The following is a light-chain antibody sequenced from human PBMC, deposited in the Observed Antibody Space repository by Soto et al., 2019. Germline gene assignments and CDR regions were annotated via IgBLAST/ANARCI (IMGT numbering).Light chain of an antibody. CDR1: QGISNY. J-gene: IGKJ1*01. V-gene: IGKV1-27*01. CDR2: AAS. CDR3: QKYNSAPWT. Sequence: DIQMTQSPSSLSTSVGDIVTITCRASQGISNYLAWYQQKPGKVPKLLIYAASTLQSGVTSRFSGSGSGTDFTLTISSLQPEDVATYYCQKYNSAPWTFGQGTKVEIK.